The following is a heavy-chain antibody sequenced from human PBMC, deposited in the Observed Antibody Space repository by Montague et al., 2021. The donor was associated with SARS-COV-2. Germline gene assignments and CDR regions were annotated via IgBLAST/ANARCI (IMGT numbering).Heavy chain of an antibody. D-gene: IGHD6-25*01. CDR2: SNHSGGT. V-gene: IGHV4-34*01. CDR3: ARGLSGSYSGGWVPVALFDFYHYGDV. J-gene: IGHJ6*03. CDR1: GGSFSGYY. Sequence: SETLSLTCAVYGGSFSGYYWSWIPRPPGKGLEWIGESNHSGGTNYNPYLKGRVTISVDTSKNQFSLKLTSVTAADTAVYYCARGLSGSYSGGWVPVALFDFYHYGDVWASGTTVTVSS.